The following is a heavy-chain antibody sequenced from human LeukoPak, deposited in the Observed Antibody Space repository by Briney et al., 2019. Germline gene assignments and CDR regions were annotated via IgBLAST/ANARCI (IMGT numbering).Heavy chain of an antibody. CDR3: ARGDGSGSYYSVSFDY. Sequence: PSETLSLTCTVSGYSISSGYYWGWIRQPPGKGLEWIGSIYHSGSTYYNPSLKSRVTISVDTSKNQFSLKLSSVTAADTAVYYCARGDGSGSYYSVSFDYWGQGTLVTVSS. V-gene: IGHV4-38-2*02. CDR1: GYSISSGYY. D-gene: IGHD3-10*01. J-gene: IGHJ4*02. CDR2: IYHSGST.